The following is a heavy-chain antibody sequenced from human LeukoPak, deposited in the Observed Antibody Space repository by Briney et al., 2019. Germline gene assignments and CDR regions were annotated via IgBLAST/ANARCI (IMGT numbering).Heavy chain of an antibody. CDR2: SYHSGST. J-gene: IGHJ4*02. CDR1: GYSISSGYY. CDR3: ARGGTILPNDY. Sequence: SETLSLTFTVSGYSISSGYYWGWIRQPPGKGLEWIGSSYHSGSTYYNPSLKSRATISIDTPKNQFSLKLSSVTAADTAVYYCARGGTILPNDYWGQGTLVTVSS. V-gene: IGHV4-38-2*02. D-gene: IGHD2-15*01.